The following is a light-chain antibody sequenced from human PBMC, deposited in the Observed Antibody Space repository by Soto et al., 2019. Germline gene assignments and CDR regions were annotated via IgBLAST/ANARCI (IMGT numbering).Light chain of an antibody. CDR1: SGHSSYA. V-gene: IGLV4-69*01. CDR3: QTWGTGFWV. Sequence: QPVLTQSPSASASLGASVKLTCTLSSGHSSYAIAWHQQQPEKGPRYLMKLNSDGSHSKGDGIPDRFSGSSSGAERYLTISSLQSEDEADYYCQTWGTGFWVFSGGTKLTVL. CDR2: LNSDGSH. J-gene: IGLJ2*01.